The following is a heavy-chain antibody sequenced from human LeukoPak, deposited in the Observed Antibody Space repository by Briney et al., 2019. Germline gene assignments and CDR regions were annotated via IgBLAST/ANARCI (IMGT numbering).Heavy chain of an antibody. CDR2: INHSGST. D-gene: IGHD2-15*01. CDR3: ARGDRGYYYGMDV. Sequence: PSETLSLTCAVYGGSFSGYYWSWIRQPPGKGLEWIGEINHSGSTNYNPSLKSRVTISVDTSKNQFSLKLSSVTAADTAVYYCARGDRGYYYGMDVWGQGTTVTVSS. CDR1: GGSFSGYY. V-gene: IGHV4-34*01. J-gene: IGHJ6*02.